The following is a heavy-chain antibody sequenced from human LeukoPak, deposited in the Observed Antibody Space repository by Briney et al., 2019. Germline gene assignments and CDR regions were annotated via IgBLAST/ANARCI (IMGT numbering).Heavy chain of an antibody. CDR1: GGSISSGGYY. CDR3: ARDGTYYDFWSGYYKDGAFDI. J-gene: IGHJ3*02. Sequence: SETLSLTCTVSGGSISSGGYYWSWIRQPPGKGLEWIGYIYYSGSTNYNPSLKSRVTISVDTSKNQFSLKLSSVTAADTAVYYCARDGTYYDFWSGYYKDGAFDIWGQGTMVTVSS. V-gene: IGHV4-61*08. D-gene: IGHD3-3*01. CDR2: IYYSGST.